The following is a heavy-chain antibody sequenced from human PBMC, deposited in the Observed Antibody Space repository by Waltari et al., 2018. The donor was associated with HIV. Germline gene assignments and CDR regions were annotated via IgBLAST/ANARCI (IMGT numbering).Heavy chain of an antibody. CDR3: ATDLAAAGFQKGLRWDFDY. Sequence: QVQLVQSGAEVKKPGASVKVSCKVSGYTLTELSMHWVRQAPGKGLEWMGGCDAEEGETNYEQKYQGRVTMTEDTATDTAYMELSSLRSEDTAVYYCATDLAAAGFQKGLRWDFDYWGQGTLVTVSS. J-gene: IGHJ4*02. V-gene: IGHV1-24*01. CDR2: CDAEEGET. CDR1: GYTLTELS. D-gene: IGHD6-13*01.